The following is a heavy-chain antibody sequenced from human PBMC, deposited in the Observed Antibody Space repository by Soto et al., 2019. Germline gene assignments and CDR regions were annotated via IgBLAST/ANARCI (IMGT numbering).Heavy chain of an antibody. CDR1: GFTLSTYG. J-gene: IGHJ6*03. V-gene: IGHV3-30*18. CDR2: ISYEGSNK. CDR3: WNVSAQLVHYVSSRYRGV. D-gene: IGHD6-6*01. Sequence: PGRSLRLSCAASGFTLSTYGMHWVRHAPGKGLAWMAVISYEGSNKYYADSLKGRFTISRDNSKNTLYLQMNSLRPEDTAVYYYWNVSAQLVHYVSSRYRGVWDKEPQVTVS.